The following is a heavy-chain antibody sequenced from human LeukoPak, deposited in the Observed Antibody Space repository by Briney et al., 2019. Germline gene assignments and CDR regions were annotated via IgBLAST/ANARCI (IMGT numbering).Heavy chain of an antibody. D-gene: IGHD6-13*01. CDR2: IYHSGST. Sequence: PSETLSLTCTVSGYSISSGYYWGWIRQPPGKGLEWIGSIYHSGSTYYNPSLKSRVTISVDTSKNQFSLKLSSVTAADTAVYYCARVSIAAAGDDAFDIWGQGTMVTVSS. J-gene: IGHJ3*02. V-gene: IGHV4-38-2*02. CDR3: ARVSIAAAGDDAFDI. CDR1: GYSISSGYY.